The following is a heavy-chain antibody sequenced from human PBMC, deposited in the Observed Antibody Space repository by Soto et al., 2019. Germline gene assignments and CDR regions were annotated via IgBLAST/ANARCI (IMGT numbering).Heavy chain of an antibody. CDR1: GGSISSYY. CDR3: ARVRDCSGGTCYSWWFDP. J-gene: IGHJ5*02. CDR2: IYYSGST. D-gene: IGHD2-15*01. V-gene: IGHV4-59*01. Sequence: SETLSLTCTVSGGSISSYYWSWIRQPPGKGLEWIGHIYYSGSTSYNSSPKSRVTISVDTSKSQLSLKLSSVTAADTAVYYCARVRDCSGGTCYSWWFDPWGQGTLVTVSS.